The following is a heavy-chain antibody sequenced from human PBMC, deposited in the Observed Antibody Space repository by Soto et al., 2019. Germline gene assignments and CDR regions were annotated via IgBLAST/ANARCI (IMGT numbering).Heavy chain of an antibody. CDR3: AREFFWRSSSSPTYYYYLDV. CDR1: GGSVSSYH. Sequence: VQLQESGEGLVKPSETLSLTCTVSGGSVSSYHWTWIRQSPGKGLEWIGYIYYNGTTDYNPSLKSRLTISVSTSKGQFSLRLTSVTAADTAVYYCAREFFWRSSSSPTYYYYLDVWGKGTTVTVSS. D-gene: IGHD6-6*01. CDR2: IYYNGTT. V-gene: IGHV4-59*02. J-gene: IGHJ6*03.